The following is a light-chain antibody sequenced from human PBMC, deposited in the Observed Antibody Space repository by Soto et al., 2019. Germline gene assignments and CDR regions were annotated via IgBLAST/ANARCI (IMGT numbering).Light chain of an antibody. V-gene: IGKV3-15*01. CDR1: QSVGSY. CDR3: QQYNTWPPRYT. J-gene: IGKJ2*01. Sequence: EIVMTQSPATLSVSPGGRATLSCRASQSVGSYLAWYQQRPGQPPRLLFYGASTRATGIPARFSGSGSGTEFSLTISSLQSEDFAVYYCQQYNTWPPRYTLGQGTKLEIK. CDR2: GAS.